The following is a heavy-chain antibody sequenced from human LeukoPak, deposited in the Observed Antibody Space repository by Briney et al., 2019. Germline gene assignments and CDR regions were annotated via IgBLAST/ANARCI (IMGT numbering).Heavy chain of an antibody. D-gene: IGHD1-26*01. CDR1: GGTFSSYA. Sequence: SVKVSCKASGGTFSSYAISWVRQAPGQGLEWMGGIIPIFGTANYAQKFQGRVTITADESTSTAYTELSSLRSEDTAVYYCARDSDHIVGATKFDYWGQGTLVTVSS. CDR2: IIPIFGTA. V-gene: IGHV1-69*13. CDR3: ARDSDHIVGATKFDY. J-gene: IGHJ4*02.